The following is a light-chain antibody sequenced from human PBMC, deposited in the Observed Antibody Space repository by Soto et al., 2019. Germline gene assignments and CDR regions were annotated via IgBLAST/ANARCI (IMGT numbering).Light chain of an antibody. J-gene: IGLJ1*01. Sequence: QSALTQPASVSGSPGQSITISCTGTSSDVGGYNYVSWYQHHPGKAPKLMIYDVSNRPSGVSNRFSGSKSGDTASLTISGLPAEDEADYYCSSYTSSSTEVFGTGTKLTVL. CDR1: SSDVGGYNY. CDR2: DVS. CDR3: SSYTSSSTEV. V-gene: IGLV2-14*03.